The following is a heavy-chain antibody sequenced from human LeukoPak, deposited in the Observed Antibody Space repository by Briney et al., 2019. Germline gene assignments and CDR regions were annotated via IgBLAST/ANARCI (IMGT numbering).Heavy chain of an antibody. CDR1: GFTFSGSA. CDR3: TSPLATVTTRRNTDY. V-gene: IGHV3-73*01. D-gene: IGHD4-11*01. CDR2: IRSKANSYAT. Sequence: PGGSLRLSCAASGFTFSGSAMHLVRQASGKGLEWVGRIRSKANSYATAYAASVKGRFTISRDDSKNTAYLQMNSLKTEDTAVYYCTSPLATVTTRRNTDYWGQGTLVTVSS. J-gene: IGHJ4*02.